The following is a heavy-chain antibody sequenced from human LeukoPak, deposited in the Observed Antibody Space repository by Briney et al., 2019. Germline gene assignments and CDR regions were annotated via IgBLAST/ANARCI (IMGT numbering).Heavy chain of an antibody. CDR2: ISSSGTTI. V-gene: IGHV3-48*03. CDR3: ARDGPQFYDYKDAFDI. CDR1: GFIFSSYE. D-gene: IGHD3-16*01. J-gene: IGHJ3*02. Sequence: PGGSLRLSCAASGFIFSSYEMNWVRQAPGKGLEWVSYISSSGTTIYYADSVKGRFTISRDNARNSVYLQMNSLRAEDTAVYYCARDGPQFYDYKDAFDIWGQGTMVTVSS.